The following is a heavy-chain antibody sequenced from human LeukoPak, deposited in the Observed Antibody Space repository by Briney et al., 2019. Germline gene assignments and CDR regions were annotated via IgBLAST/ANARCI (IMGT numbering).Heavy chain of an antibody. CDR1: GVSFNTYY. Sequence: SETLSLTCGVSGVSFNTYYWSWIRQYPEKGLEWIGEVNHSGYTNYNPSLKSRVTISVDTSKNQFSLKLRSVTAADTAVYYCARQLYGSDYWGQGTLVTLSS. CDR3: ARQLYGSDY. D-gene: IGHD4-17*01. J-gene: IGHJ4*02. V-gene: IGHV4-34*01. CDR2: VNHSGYT.